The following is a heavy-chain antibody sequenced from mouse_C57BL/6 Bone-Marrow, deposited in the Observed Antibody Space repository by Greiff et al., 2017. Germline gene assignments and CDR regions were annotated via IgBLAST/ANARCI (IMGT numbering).Heavy chain of an antibody. CDR2: INPNNGGT. CDR3: ASPLLRSYAMDY. CDR1: GYTFTDYY. D-gene: IGHD1-1*01. V-gene: IGHV1-26*01. Sequence: VQLQQSGPELVKPGASVKISCKASGYTFTDYYMNWVKQSHGKSLEWIGDINPNNGGTSYNQKFKGKATLTVDKSSSTAYMELRSLTSEDSAVYYCASPLLRSYAMDYWGQGTSVTVSS. J-gene: IGHJ4*01.